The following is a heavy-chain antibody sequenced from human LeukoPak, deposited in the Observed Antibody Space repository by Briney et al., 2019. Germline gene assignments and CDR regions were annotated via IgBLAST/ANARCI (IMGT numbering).Heavy chain of an antibody. J-gene: IGHJ4*02. V-gene: IGHV4-4*07. D-gene: IGHD3-22*01. CDR3: ARDVMTTRSFDY. CDR1: GGSISSYY. Sequence: PSETLSLTCTVSGGSISSYYWSWIRQPAGKGLEWIGRIYTSGSTNYNPSLKSRVTISADKSKNQFSLKLSSVTAADTAVYYCARDVMTTRSFDYWGQGTLVTVSS. CDR2: IYTSGST.